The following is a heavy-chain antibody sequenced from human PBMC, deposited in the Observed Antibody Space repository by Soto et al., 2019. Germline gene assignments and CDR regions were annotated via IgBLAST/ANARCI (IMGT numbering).Heavy chain of an antibody. CDR3: ARHSPPSLYGSVPWDV. CDR1: GGSISNSY. D-gene: IGHD3-10*01. V-gene: IGHV4-59*08. Sequence: PSETLSLTCTVSGGSISNSYWSWIRQSPEKGLEWIGYIYSSGSTNYNPSLNSRVTISVDTSKNQFSLKLSSLSAADTAVYYCARHSPPSLYGSVPWDVLVQGTTVT. J-gene: IGHJ6*02. CDR2: IYSSGST.